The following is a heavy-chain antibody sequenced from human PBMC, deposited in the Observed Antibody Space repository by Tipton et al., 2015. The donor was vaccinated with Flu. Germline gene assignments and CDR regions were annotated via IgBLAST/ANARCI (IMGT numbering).Heavy chain of an antibody. V-gene: IGHV3-48*03. D-gene: IGHD3-16*01. Sequence: SLRLSCAASGFTFTSYEMNWVRQAPGKGLEWVSYISSSGSTIYYADSVKGRFTISRDNAKNSLYLQMNSLRAEDTAVYYCARVWGYPYYFDYWGQGTLVTVSS. J-gene: IGHJ4*02. CDR1: GFTFTSYE. CDR2: ISSSGSTI. CDR3: ARVWGYPYYFDY.